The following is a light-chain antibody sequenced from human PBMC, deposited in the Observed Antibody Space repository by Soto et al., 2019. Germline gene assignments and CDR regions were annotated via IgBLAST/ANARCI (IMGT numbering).Light chain of an antibody. CDR3: QQYVASRPIT. Sequence: EIVLTQSPGTLSLSPGQRATLSCRASQSVGTYLAWYQQKPGQPPRLLISVASSRATGIPDRFSGSGSGTECTLTISRVEPEDFAVYYCQQYVASRPITFGQGTRLDIK. CDR2: VAS. J-gene: IGKJ5*01. V-gene: IGKV3-20*01. CDR1: QSVGTY.